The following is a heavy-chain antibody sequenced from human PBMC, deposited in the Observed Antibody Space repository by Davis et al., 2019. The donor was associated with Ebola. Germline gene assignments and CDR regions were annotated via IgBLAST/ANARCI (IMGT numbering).Heavy chain of an antibody. CDR1: GFTFDDYG. J-gene: IGHJ4*02. CDR2: ISWNGGSK. CDR3: AKGWQYFDY. Sequence: SLKISCVASGFTFDDYGMHWVRQTPGKGLEWVSGISWNGGSKDYVDSVKGRFTISRDNSKNTLYLQMNSLRAEDTAVYYCAKGWQYFDYWGQGTLVTVSS. V-gene: IGHV3-9*01.